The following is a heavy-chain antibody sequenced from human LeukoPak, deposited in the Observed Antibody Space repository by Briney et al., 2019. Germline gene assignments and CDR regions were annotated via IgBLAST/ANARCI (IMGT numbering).Heavy chain of an antibody. V-gene: IGHV3-21*01. D-gene: IGHD3-16*01. CDR1: GFTFSSYS. Sequence: GGSLRLSCAASGFTFSSYSMNWVRQAPGKGLEWVSSISSSSSYIYYADSVKGRITISRDNAKNTLYLQINSLRADDTAVYHCARDSSSYGVGYFDYWGQGTLVTASS. CDR3: ARDSSSYGVGYFDY. J-gene: IGHJ4*02. CDR2: ISSSSSYI.